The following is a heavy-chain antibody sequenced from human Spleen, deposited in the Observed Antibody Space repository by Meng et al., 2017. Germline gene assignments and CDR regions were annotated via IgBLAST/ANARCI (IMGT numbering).Heavy chain of an antibody. J-gene: IGHJ2*01. CDR3: ARGRISTYWYFDL. D-gene: IGHD2/OR15-2a*01. Sequence: VQLHQGGAGLLKPSETLSLTCAVYGWSFSGSYWNWIRQPPGKGLEWIGEINQSGSTNYNPSLKSRVTISVDTSKNQFSLKLSSVTAADTAVYYCARGRISTYWYFDLWGRGTLVTVSS. CDR2: INQSGST. V-gene: IGHV4-34*01. CDR1: GWSFSGSY.